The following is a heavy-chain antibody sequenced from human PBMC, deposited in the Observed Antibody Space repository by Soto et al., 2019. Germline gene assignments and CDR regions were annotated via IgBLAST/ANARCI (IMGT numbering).Heavy chain of an antibody. CDR1: GGSISPYY. V-gene: IGHV4-59*08. J-gene: IGHJ4*02. D-gene: IGHD2-15*01. CDR2: IYFGGTT. Sequence: QVQLQESSPGLVKPSETLSLTCTVSGGSISPYYWSWIRQPPGKGLEWIGYIYFGGTTKYNPSLKSRVSMSVDTSKNQFSLKLTSVTAADTAVYYCARLGGFFQALDSWGQGTLVTVSS. CDR3: ARLGGFFQALDS.